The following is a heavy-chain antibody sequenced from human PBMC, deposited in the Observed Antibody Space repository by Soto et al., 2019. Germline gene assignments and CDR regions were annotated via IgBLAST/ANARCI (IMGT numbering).Heavy chain of an antibody. Sequence: QVQLVQSGAEVKKPGASVKVSCKAFGYTFNAFYMHWVRQAPGQGLEWMGVINPSGDGTSYAQKFQGRVTMTRDTSTSTVYMELSSLRSEDTAVYYCAKGDYDFLSGYWPSPPVDYWGQGTLVTVSS. D-gene: IGHD3-3*01. J-gene: IGHJ4*02. CDR3: AKGDYDFLSGYWPSPPVDY. V-gene: IGHV1-46*02. CDR1: GYTFNAFY. CDR2: INPSGDGT.